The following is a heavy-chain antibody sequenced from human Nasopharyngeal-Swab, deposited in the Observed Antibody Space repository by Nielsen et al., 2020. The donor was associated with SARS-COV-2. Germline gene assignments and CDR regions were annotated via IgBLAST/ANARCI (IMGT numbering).Heavy chain of an antibody. CDR2: ISVYNADR. CDR3: ARDVEEWLVVPSLSFDY. CDR1: GYSFRSYG. D-gene: IGHD5-18*01. V-gene: IGHV1-18*01. J-gene: IGHJ4*02. Sequence: ASVKVSCKASGYSFRSYGINWVRQAPGQGLEWMGWISVYNADRKYAEKFQGRVSMTTDTSTTTAYMELRSLRSDDTAMYYCARDVEEWLVVPSLSFDYWGQGTLVTVSS.